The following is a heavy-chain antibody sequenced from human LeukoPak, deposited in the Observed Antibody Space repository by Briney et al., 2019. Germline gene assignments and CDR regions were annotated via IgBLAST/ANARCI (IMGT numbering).Heavy chain of an antibody. J-gene: IGHJ4*02. CDR2: IKPDGSEK. Sequence: GESLRLSCAASGFSFSNYWMAWVRQAPGKGPEGVANIKPDGSEKYYVDSVKGRFTISRDNSKNTLYLQMNSLRAEDTAVYYCARARGHYCSGGSCYGPFDYWGQGTLVTVSS. CDR1: GFSFSNYW. CDR3: ARARGHYCSGGSCYGPFDY. D-gene: IGHD2-15*01. V-gene: IGHV3-7*02.